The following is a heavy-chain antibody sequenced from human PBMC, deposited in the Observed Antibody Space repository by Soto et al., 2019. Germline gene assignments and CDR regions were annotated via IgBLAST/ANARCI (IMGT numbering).Heavy chain of an antibody. CDR3: ARDVDTSSHYSWFDP. J-gene: IGHJ5*02. CDR2: IQQDGTAK. CDR1: GLTISSYW. V-gene: IGHV3-7*01. Sequence: PGGSLRLSCAASGLTISSYWMSWVRQAPGKGLGWVANIQQDGTAKYYADSVKGRFTISRDNAKNSLHLQMNSLRADDTALYYCARDVDTSSHYSWFDPWGQGTLVTVSS. D-gene: IGHD3-22*01.